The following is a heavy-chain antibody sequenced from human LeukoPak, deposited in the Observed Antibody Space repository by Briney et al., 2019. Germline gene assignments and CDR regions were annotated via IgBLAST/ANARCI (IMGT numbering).Heavy chain of an antibody. V-gene: IGHV3-23*01. CDR3: ARDERWIQFNY. D-gene: IGHD5-18*01. CDR1: GFTFSSYG. Sequence: GGSLRLSCAASGFTFSSYGMSWVRQAPGKGLEWVSGIVASSVTTYYADSVKGRFTISRDNSKNTLYLHMNALRVEDTAIYYCARDERWIQFNYWGQGTLVTVSS. J-gene: IGHJ4*02. CDR2: IVASSVTT.